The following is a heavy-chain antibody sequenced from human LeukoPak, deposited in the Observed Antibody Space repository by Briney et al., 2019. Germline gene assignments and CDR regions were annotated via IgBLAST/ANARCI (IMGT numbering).Heavy chain of an antibody. J-gene: IGHJ6*03. D-gene: IGHD6-19*01. V-gene: IGHV3-7*01. CDR3: AKDSSGFGYYYMDV. Sequence: GSLRLSCAASGFTFSSYWMNWVRQAPGKGLEWVANIKQDGSEKYYVDSVKGRFTISRDNAKNSLYLQMNSLRAEDTAVYYCAKDSSGFGYYYMDVWGKGTTVTISS. CDR2: IKQDGSEK. CDR1: GFTFSSYW.